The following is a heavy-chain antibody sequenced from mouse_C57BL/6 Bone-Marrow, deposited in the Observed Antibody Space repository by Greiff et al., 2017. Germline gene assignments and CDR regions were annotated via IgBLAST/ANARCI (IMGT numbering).Heavy chain of an antibody. V-gene: IGHV1-53*01. CDR3: ARHGSSQYYYAMDY. CDR2: INPSNGGT. Sequence: QVHVKQPGTELVKPGASVKLSCKASGYTFTSYWMHWVKQRPGQGLEWIGNINPSNGGTNYNEKFKSKATLTVDKSSSTAYMQLSSLTSEDSAVYYCARHGSSQYYYAMDYWGQGTSVTVSS. D-gene: IGHD1-1*01. J-gene: IGHJ4*01. CDR1: GYTFTSYW.